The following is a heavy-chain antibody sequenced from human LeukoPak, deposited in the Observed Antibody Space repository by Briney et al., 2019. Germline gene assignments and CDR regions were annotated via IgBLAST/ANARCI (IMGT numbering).Heavy chain of an antibody. J-gene: IGHJ4*02. CDR1: GGSMSGNY. V-gene: IGHV4-59*01. CDR3: ARGAGWWDY. CDR2: IYYSGNT. Sequence: SETLSLTCSVSGGSMSGNYWSWIRQPPGQGLGWIGYIYYSGNTNYNPSLKSRVTISIDTSKNQFSLKLNSVTAADTALYYCARGAGWWDYWGQGTLVTVSS. D-gene: IGHD6-19*01.